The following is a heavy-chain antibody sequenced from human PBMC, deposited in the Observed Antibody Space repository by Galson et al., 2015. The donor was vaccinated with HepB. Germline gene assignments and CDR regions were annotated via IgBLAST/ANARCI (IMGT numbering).Heavy chain of an antibody. CDR1: GFTLSSYA. J-gene: IGHJ5*02. D-gene: IGHD5-24*01. CDR3: ARDRLPRREMAYNWFDP. Sequence: SLRLSCAASGFTLSSYAMHWVRQAPGKGLEWVAVISYDGSNKYYADSVKGRFTISRDNSKNTLYLQMNSLRAEDTAVYYCARDRLPRREMAYNWFDPWGQGTLVTVSS. V-gene: IGHV3-30-3*01. CDR2: ISYDGSNK.